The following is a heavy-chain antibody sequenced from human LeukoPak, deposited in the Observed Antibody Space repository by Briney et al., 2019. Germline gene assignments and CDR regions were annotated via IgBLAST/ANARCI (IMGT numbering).Heavy chain of an antibody. CDR1: GGSISGYY. CDR2: VYSSGTT. CDR3: ARRSGTYHAFDI. D-gene: IGHD1-26*01. Sequence: SETLSLTCTVSGGSISGYYWNWIRQTPGKGLEWIGYVYSSGTTKYNAALKRRVTISVDTSKNQFSLKMNSVTAADTAVYYCARRSGTYHAFDIWGQGTMVTVSS. J-gene: IGHJ3*02. V-gene: IGHV4-59*08.